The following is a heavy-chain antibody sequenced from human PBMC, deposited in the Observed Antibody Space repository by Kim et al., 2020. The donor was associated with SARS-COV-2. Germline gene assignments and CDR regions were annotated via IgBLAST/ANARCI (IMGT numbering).Heavy chain of an antibody. J-gene: IGHJ4*02. CDR2: T. Sequence: TYYTPALKSRVTITVDTSKNQFSLKLSSVTAADTAVYYCARNTVTTHIDYWGQGTLVTVSS. V-gene: IGHV4-39*01. D-gene: IGHD4-17*01. CDR3: ARNTVTTHIDY.